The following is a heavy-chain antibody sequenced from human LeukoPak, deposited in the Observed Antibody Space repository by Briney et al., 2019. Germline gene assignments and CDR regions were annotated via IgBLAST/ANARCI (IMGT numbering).Heavy chain of an antibody. J-gene: IGHJ4*02. CDR1: GFTSSSYW. D-gene: IGHD6-19*01. Sequence: GGSLTLSCALSGFTSSSYWMHWVRQVPGKGLVWVSRINDDGTYTVYADSVKGRFTISRDNAKNSLYLQMNSLRAEDTAVYYCARVVSGWNYYFDYWGQGTLVTVSS. CDR3: ARVVSGWNYYFDY. V-gene: IGHV3-74*01. CDR2: INDDGTYT.